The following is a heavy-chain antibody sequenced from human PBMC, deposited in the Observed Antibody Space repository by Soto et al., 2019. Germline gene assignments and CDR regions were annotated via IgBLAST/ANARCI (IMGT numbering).Heavy chain of an antibody. CDR1: GFTFSTYW. V-gene: IGHV3-7*03. D-gene: IGHD2-21*01. CDR2: INPDGDVG. J-gene: IGHJ4*02. CDR3: VGWGGDDFDD. Sequence: EVQLLGSGGGLVQPGGSLRLSCVGSGFTFSTYWMNWVHQAPGMGLEWVANINPDGDVGMYVDSVKGRFTTSRDIARNSLHRQLTTLSVAATTVYFCVGWGGDDFDDWGQGIQVPVSS.